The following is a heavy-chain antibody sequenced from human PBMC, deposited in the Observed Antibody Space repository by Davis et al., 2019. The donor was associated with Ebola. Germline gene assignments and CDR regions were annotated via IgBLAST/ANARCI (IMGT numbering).Heavy chain of an antibody. CDR3: ARGGRGAAAGFDY. CDR2: IYYSGST. Sequence: PGGSLRLSCTVSGGSISSYYWSWIRQPPGKGLEWIGYIYYSGSTNYNPSLKSRVTISVDTSKNQFSLKLSSVTAADTAVYYCARGGRGAAAGFDYWGQGTLVTVSS. D-gene: IGHD6-13*01. V-gene: IGHV4-59*01. J-gene: IGHJ4*02. CDR1: GGSISSYY.